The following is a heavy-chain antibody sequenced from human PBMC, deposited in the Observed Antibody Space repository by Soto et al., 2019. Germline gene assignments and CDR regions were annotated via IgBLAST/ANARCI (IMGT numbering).Heavy chain of an antibody. Sequence: SETLSLTCTVSGGSISSYYWSWIRQPPGKGLEWIGYIYYSGSTNYNPSLKSRVTISVDTSKNQFSLKLSSVTAADTAVYYCARDRSKNYGSGNYYYYYMDVWGKGTTVTVSS. D-gene: IGHD3-10*01. V-gene: IGHV4-59*12. CDR1: GGSISSYY. CDR3: ARDRSKNYGSGNYYYYYMDV. J-gene: IGHJ6*03. CDR2: IYYSGST.